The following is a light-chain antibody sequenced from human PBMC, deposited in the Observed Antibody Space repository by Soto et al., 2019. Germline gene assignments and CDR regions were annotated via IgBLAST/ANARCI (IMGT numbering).Light chain of an antibody. CDR1: QSVSSGY. V-gene: IGKV3-20*01. CDR2: GAS. Sequence: EIVLTQSPGTLSLSPGERATLSCRASQSVSSGYLAWYQQKPGQAPRLFVYGASRRATGIPERFSGSGSETDFTLTISRLEPEDFVVYYCQQYGSSPHTFGGGTKVEIK. CDR3: QQYGSSPHT. J-gene: IGKJ4*01.